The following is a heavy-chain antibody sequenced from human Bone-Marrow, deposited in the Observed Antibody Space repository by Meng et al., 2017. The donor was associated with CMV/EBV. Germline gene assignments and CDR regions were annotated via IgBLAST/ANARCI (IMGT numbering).Heavy chain of an antibody. CDR2: INAGNGNT. J-gene: IGHJ4*02. D-gene: IGHD6-19*01. CDR3: ARDGVGSSGWHLFDY. V-gene: IGHV1-3*01. CDR1: GYTFTSYA. Sequence: SGYTFTSYARHWVRQAPGQRLEWMGWINAGNGNTKYSQKFQSRVTITRDTSASTAYMELSSLRSEDTAVYYCARDGVGSSGWHLFDYWGQGTLVTVSS.